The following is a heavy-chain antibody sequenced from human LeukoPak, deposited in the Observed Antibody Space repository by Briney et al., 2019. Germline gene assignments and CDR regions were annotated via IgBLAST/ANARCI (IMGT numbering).Heavy chain of an antibody. J-gene: IGHJ5*02. CDR2: IYYSGST. CDR3: ARVLKLVRQLVLSWFDP. V-gene: IGHV4-39*07. Sequence: SETLSLTCTVSGGSISSSSYYWGWIRQPPGKGLEWIGSIYYSGSTYYNPSLKSRVTISVDTSKNQFSLKLSSVTAADTAVYYCARVLKLVRQLVLSWFDPWGQGTLVTVSS. CDR1: GGSISSSSYY. D-gene: IGHD6-13*01.